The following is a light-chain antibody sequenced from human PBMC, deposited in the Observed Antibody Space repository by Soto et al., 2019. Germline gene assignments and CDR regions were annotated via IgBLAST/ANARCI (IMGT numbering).Light chain of an antibody. J-gene: IGKJ1*01. CDR1: QTISGF. CDR2: DAS. V-gene: IGKV1-5*01. CDR3: QQYETFSGT. Sequence: DIQMTQSPSSLSASGGDRVSITCRASQTISGFLNWYQQKPGEAPKLLIYDASALPRGVPSRFSGSGSGTKFTLTIASLQPDDFATYYCQQYETFSGTFGPGTKVDIK.